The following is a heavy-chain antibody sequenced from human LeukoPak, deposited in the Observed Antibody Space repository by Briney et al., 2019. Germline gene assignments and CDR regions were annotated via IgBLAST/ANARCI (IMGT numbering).Heavy chain of an antibody. CDR3: ARGQSSSSWHSY. J-gene: IGHJ4*02. V-gene: IGHV4-34*01. Sequence: PSETLSLTCAVYGGSFSGYYWSWIRQPPGKGLEWIGEINHSGSTNYNPSLKSRVTISVDTSKNQFSLKLSSVTAADTAVYYCARGQSSSSWHSYWGQGTLVTVSP. CDR2: INHSGST. D-gene: IGHD6-13*01. CDR1: GGSFSGYY.